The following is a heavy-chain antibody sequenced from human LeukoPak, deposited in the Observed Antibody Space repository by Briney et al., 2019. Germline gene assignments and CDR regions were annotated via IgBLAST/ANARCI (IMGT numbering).Heavy chain of an antibody. V-gene: IGHV3-30*03. CDR3: AREGGYGGVFDY. CDR1: GFTFSYG. Sequence: GGSLRLSCAASGFTFSYGMHWVRQSPGKGLEWLAVISFDGSNQYYADSVKGRFTISRDNSKNTPFLQMNSLRAEDTAVYYCAREGGYGGVFDYWDQGSLVTVSS. CDR2: ISFDGSNQ. J-gene: IGHJ4*02. D-gene: IGHD5-12*01.